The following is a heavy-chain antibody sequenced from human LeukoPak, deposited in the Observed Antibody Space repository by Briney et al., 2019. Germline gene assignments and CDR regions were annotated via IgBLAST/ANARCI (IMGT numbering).Heavy chain of an antibody. Sequence: PSETLSLTCTVSGGSISSGGYYWSWIRQPPGKGLEWIGYIYHSGSTYYNPSLKSRVTISVDRSKNQFSLKLSSMTAADTAVYYCARDYYGSGRAPDAFDIWGQGTMVTVSS. CDR3: ARDYYGSGRAPDAFDI. V-gene: IGHV4-30-2*01. J-gene: IGHJ3*02. CDR2: IYHSGST. D-gene: IGHD3-10*01. CDR1: GGSISSGGYY.